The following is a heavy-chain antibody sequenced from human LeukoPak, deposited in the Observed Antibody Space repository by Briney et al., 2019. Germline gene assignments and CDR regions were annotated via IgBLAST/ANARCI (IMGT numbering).Heavy chain of an antibody. V-gene: IGHV4-39*07. J-gene: IGHJ3*02. CDR3: ARRVVVAATDAFDI. CDR2: IYHSGST. Sequence: SETLSLTCTVSGGSISSSSYYWGWIRQPPGKGLEWIGSIYHSGSTYYNPSLKSRVTISVDTSKNQFSLKLSSVTAADTAVYYCARRVVVAATDAFDIWGQGTMVTVSS. CDR1: GGSISSSSYY. D-gene: IGHD2-15*01.